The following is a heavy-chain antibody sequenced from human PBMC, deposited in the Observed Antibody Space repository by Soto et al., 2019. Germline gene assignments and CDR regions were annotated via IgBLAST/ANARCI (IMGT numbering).Heavy chain of an antibody. CDR1: GGSISSYY. CDR2: IYYSGST. Sequence: SETLSLTCTVSGGSISSYYWSWIRQPPGKGLEWIGYIYYSGSTNYNPSLKSRVTISVDTSKNQFSLKLSSVTAADTAVYFCARDGIFGAGSSHYYYYYRDVWGKGTTVTVSS. V-gene: IGHV4-59*01. CDR3: ARDGIFGAGSSHYYYYYRDV. D-gene: IGHD3-10*01. J-gene: IGHJ6*03.